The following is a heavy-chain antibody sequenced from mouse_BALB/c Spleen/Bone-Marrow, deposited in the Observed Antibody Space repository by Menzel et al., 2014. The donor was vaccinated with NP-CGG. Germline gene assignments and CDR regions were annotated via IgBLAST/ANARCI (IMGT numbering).Heavy chain of an antibody. V-gene: IGHV5-12-2*01. J-gene: IGHJ4*01. Sequence: EVKLQESGGGLVQPGGSLKLSCAASGFTFSSYTMSWVRQTPEKRLEWVAYISNGGGSTYYPDTIKGRFTISRDNAKNTLYLQMSSLKSEDTTMYYCTRHVGNPYAMDYWGQGTSVTVPS. CDR3: TRHVGNPYAMDY. D-gene: IGHD3-1*01. CDR2: ISNGGGST. CDR1: GFTFSSYT.